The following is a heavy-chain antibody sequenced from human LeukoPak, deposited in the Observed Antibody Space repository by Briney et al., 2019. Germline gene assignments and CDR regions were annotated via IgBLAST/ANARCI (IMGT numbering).Heavy chain of an antibody. J-gene: IGHJ5*02. V-gene: IGHV1-46*01. CDR2: INPSGGST. D-gene: IGHD6-13*01. CDR3: ARGVSSSAKREAWFDP. CDR1: GYSFTSYW. Sequence: GESLKISCKGSGYSFTSYWIGWVRQAPGQGLEWMGIINPSGGSTSYAQKFQGRVTMTRDTSTSTVYMELSSLRSEDTAVYYCARGVSSSAKREAWFDPWGQGTLVTVSS.